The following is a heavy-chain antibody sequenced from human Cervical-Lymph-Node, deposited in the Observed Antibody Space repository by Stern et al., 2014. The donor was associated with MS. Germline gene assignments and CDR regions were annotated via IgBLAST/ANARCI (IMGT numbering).Heavy chain of an antibody. Sequence: VQLVQSGAEVKKPGASVKVSCKSSGYTFIDYAIHWVRQAPGQRLEWMGWINGGSGSTKYSQKFQGRVSFPRDTVASAAYMDLSSLTSEDTAVYYCAKQPDYSDFLDYWGQGTLVTVSS. CDR2: INGGSGST. D-gene: IGHD4-11*01. CDR1: GYTFIDYA. CDR3: AKQPDYSDFLDY. J-gene: IGHJ4*02. V-gene: IGHV1-3*01.